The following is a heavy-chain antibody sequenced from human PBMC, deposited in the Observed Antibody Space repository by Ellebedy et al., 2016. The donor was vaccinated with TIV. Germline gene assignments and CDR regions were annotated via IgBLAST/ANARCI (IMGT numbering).Heavy chain of an antibody. J-gene: IGHJ4*02. V-gene: IGHV4-34*01. Sequence: MPSETLSLTCAVYGGSFSDYYWTWIRQPPGKGLEWIGDINHSGSTNYNPSFKSRVSISVDTSKNQFSLKLSSVTAADTAVYYCARKYYYDSSALDYWGQGTLVTVSS. D-gene: IGHD3-22*01. CDR1: GGSFSDYY. CDR2: INHSGST. CDR3: ARKYYYDSSALDY.